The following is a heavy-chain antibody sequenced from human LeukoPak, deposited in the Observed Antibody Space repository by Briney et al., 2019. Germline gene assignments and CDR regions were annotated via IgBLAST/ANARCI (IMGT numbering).Heavy chain of an antibody. J-gene: IGHJ4*02. Sequence: PGGSLRLSCAASGFTFSSYAMSWVRQAPGKGLEWVSAISGSGGSTYYADSVKGRFTISRDNSKNTLYLQMNSLRAEDTAVYYCGKDWAALRRPYEYWGQGALVTVSS. CDR2: ISGSGGST. CDR1: GFTFSSYA. D-gene: IGHD6-13*01. CDR3: GKDWAALRRPYEY. V-gene: IGHV3-23*01.